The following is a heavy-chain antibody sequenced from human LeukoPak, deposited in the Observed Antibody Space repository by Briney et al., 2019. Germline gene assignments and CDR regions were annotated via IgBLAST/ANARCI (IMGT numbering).Heavy chain of an antibody. V-gene: IGHV3-7*01. CDR3: AKDLMRDRWFGES. CDR1: GFTFSTSW. CDR2: INPDGSEK. D-gene: IGHD3-10*01. J-gene: IGHJ5*02. Sequence: GGSLRLSCAASGFTFSTSWMDWVRQAPGKGLEWVANINPDGSEKYSVDSVKGRFTISKDTSRNTLYLQMNSLRPEDTAVYYCAKDLMRDRWFGESWGQGTLVTVSS.